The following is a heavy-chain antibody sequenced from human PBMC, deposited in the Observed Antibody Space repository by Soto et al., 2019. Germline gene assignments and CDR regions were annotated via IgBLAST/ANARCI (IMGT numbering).Heavy chain of an antibody. D-gene: IGHD4-17*01. CDR3: ARVGRMTTVVSHFDY. CDR1: GFTFNNYA. Sequence: EVQLLESGGGLVQRGDSLRLSCAASGFTFNNYAMTWVRQAPGKGLEWVSVISGSGSYTYYADSVKGRFTISRDSFKNTLYLQMNRLRADDTAVYDCARVGRMTTVVSHFDYWGRGTLVTVSS. V-gene: IGHV3-23*01. CDR2: ISGSGSYT. J-gene: IGHJ4*02.